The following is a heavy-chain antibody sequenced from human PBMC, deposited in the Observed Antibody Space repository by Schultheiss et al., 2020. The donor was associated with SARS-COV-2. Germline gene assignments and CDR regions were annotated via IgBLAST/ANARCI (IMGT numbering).Heavy chain of an antibody. CDR2: ISWNSGSI. CDR1: GFTFDDYA. Sequence: GGSLRLSCAASGFTFDDYAMHWVRQAPGKGLEWVSGISWNSGSIGYADSVKGRFTISRDNAKNSLYLQMNSLRAEDTAVYYCARTSTSGVRTSSSALWGDYWGQGTLVTVSS. J-gene: IGHJ4*02. CDR3: ARTSTSGVRTSSSALWGDY. D-gene: IGHD6-6*01. V-gene: IGHV3-9*01.